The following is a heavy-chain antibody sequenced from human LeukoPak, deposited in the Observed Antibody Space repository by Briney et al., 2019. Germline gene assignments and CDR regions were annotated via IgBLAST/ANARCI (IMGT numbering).Heavy chain of an antibody. Sequence: GESLKISCKGSGYSFTNYWIGWVRQMPGKGLEWMGIIYPGDSDTRNSPSFQGQVTISADKSISIVYLQWSSLKASDTAMYYCASRGDLDAFDIWGQGTMVTVSS. CDR1: GYSFTNYW. CDR3: ASRGDLDAFDI. CDR2: IYPGDSDT. V-gene: IGHV5-51*01. D-gene: IGHD4-17*01. J-gene: IGHJ3*02.